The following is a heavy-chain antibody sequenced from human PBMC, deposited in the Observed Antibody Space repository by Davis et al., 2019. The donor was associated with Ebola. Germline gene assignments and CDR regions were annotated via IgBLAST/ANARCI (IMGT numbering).Heavy chain of an antibody. Sequence: ASVKVSCKASGYTFISYGISWVRQAPGQGLEWVGRVSAYNGDTNYAQKFQGRVTMTTDTSTSTAYMELRSLRSDDTAVYYCARCITMIVVESWFDPWGQGTLVTVSS. V-gene: IGHV1-18*01. CDR2: VSAYNGDT. D-gene: IGHD3-22*01. J-gene: IGHJ5*02. CDR3: ARCITMIVVESWFDP. CDR1: GYTFISYG.